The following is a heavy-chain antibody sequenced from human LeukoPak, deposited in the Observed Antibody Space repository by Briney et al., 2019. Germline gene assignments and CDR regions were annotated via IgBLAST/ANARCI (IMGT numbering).Heavy chain of an antibody. Sequence: GGSLRLSCAASGFTFSSYAMSWVRQAPGKGLEWVAVISYDGSNKYYADSVKSRFTISRDNSKNTLYLQMNSLRAEDTAVYYCASLTILAVPSYYYYGMDVWGQGTTVTVSS. CDR3: ASLTILAVPSYYYYGMDV. CDR2: ISYDGSNK. D-gene: IGHD6-19*01. CDR1: GFTFSSYA. V-gene: IGHV3-30-3*01. J-gene: IGHJ6*02.